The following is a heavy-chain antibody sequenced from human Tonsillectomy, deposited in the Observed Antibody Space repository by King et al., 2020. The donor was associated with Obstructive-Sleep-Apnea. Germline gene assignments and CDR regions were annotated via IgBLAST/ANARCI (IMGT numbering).Heavy chain of an antibody. Sequence: VQLVESGGGVVQPGRSLRLSCAASGFTFSSYGMHWGRQAPGKDLEWGAVIWYDGSNKYYEDSVKGRFTISRDNSKNNLYLQMNSLRAEDTAVYYCAKGSGSNWYFDYWGQGTLVTVSS. CDR2: IWYDGSNK. CDR1: GFTFSSYG. D-gene: IGHD1-20*01. J-gene: IGHJ4*02. CDR3: AKGSGSNWYFDY. V-gene: IGHV3-33*06.